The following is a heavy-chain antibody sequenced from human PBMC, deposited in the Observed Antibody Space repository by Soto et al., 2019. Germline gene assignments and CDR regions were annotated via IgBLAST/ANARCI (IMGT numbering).Heavy chain of an antibody. Sequence: QVQLQESGPGVVKPSETLSLTCTVAGLFVSSSPYYWAWVRQPPGKELAWIGGVYYGGNSYYHPSLKRRVTISVDTYNNQFSLEVTSVTAADTAVYHCVTTWVGDNPQHRNGYYYFDYWGQGALVTVSS. J-gene: IGHJ4*02. CDR2: VYYGGNS. D-gene: IGHD3-22*01. CDR1: GLFVSSSPYY. V-gene: IGHV4-39*01. CDR3: VTTWVGDNPQHRNGYYYFDY.